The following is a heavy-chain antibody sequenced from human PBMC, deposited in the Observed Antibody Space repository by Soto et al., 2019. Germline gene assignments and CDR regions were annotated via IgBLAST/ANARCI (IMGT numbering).Heavy chain of an antibody. Sequence: PGGSLRLSCAASGFTFSSYWMHWVRQAPGKGLVWVSRINSDGSSTSYADSVMGRFTISRDNAKNTLYLQMNSLRAEDTAVYYCATSPGDSWYFDLWGRGTLVTVSS. V-gene: IGHV3-74*01. D-gene: IGHD7-27*01. CDR2: INSDGSST. CDR1: GFTFSSYW. CDR3: ATSPGDSWYFDL. J-gene: IGHJ2*01.